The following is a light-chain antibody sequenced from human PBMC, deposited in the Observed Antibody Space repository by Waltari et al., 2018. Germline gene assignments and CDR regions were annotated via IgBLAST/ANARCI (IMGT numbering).Light chain of an antibody. Sequence: QSALTQPASVSGSPGQAITISCTGTSSDVGGYGYVSWYQQHPGKAPKLIIYDVSNRPSGVSSRFSGSKFGNTASLTICGLQADDEADYYCNSYTSSSSLFGGGTRLTVL. J-gene: IGLJ2*01. CDR2: DVS. V-gene: IGLV2-14*03. CDR1: SSDVGGYGY. CDR3: NSYTSSSSL.